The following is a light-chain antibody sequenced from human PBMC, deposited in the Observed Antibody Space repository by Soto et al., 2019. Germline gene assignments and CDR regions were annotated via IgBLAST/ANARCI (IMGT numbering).Light chain of an antibody. V-gene: IGKV1-5*03. J-gene: IGKJ1*01. CDR1: QTISNW. Sequence: DVQMTQSPSTLSASVGDRVTITCRASQTISNWLAWYKQKPGKAPKLLIYKASTLKSGVPSRISGSGSGTEFTLSINSLQPDDFATYYCQQYHIYWTFGQGTKV. CDR2: KAS. CDR3: QQYHIYWT.